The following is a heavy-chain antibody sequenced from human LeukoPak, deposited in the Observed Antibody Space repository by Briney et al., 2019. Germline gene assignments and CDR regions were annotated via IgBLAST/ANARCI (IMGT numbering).Heavy chain of an antibody. CDR2: IHHIGSI. D-gene: IGHD6-13*01. V-gene: IGHV4-38-2*02. J-gene: IGHJ5*02. CDR1: GYSISSGYF. Sequence: SETLSLTCTVSGYSISSGYFWGWVRPAPGKGLEWIASIHHIGSIYYNPSLKSRVTISVDTSKNQVSLNLRSVTAADTAVYYCAREGDSSSVGWFDPWGQGTLVTVSS. CDR3: AREGDSSSVGWFDP.